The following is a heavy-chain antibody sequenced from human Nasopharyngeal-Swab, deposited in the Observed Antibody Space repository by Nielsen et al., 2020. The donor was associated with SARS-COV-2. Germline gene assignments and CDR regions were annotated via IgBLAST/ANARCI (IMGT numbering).Heavy chain of an antibody. CDR2: ISGSGGST. J-gene: IGHJ6*02. V-gene: IGHV3-23*01. CDR3: AKYPTLLPSYYYGMDV. Sequence: GESLKISCAASGFTFSSYAMSWVRQAPGKGLEWVSAISGSGGSTYYADSMKGRFTISRDNSKNTLYLQMNSLRAEDTAVYYCAKYPTLLPSYYYGMDVWGQGTTVTVSS. CDR1: GFTFSSYA.